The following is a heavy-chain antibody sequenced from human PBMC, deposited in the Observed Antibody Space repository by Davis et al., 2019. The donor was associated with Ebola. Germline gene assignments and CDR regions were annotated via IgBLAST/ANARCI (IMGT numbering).Heavy chain of an antibody. CDR3: ARVTIRDGFTPFDY. J-gene: IGHJ4*02. D-gene: IGHD5-24*01. Sequence: PSETLSLTCAVSGGSISSGGYSWSWIRQPPGKGLEWIGYIYHSGSTYYNPSLKSRATISVDRSKNQFSLKLSSVTAADTAVYYCARVTIRDGFTPFDYWGQGTLVTVSS. CDR2: IYHSGST. CDR1: GGSISSGGYS. V-gene: IGHV4-30-2*01.